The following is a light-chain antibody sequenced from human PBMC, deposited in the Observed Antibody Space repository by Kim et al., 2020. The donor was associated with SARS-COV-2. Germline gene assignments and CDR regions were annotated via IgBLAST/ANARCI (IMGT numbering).Light chain of an antibody. CDR1: SSNIGSNY. CDR3: AAWDDSLSGRV. CDR2: SND. J-gene: IGLJ3*02. V-gene: IGLV1-47*02. Sequence: ELTQPPSASGTPGQRFTISCSGSSSNIGSNYVYWYQQLPGTAPKLLIYSNDQRPSGVPDRFSGSQPGTSASLAISGLRSEDEADYYCAAWDDSLSGRVFGGGTQLTV.